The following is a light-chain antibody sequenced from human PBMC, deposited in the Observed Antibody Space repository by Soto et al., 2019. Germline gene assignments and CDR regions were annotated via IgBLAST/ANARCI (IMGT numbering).Light chain of an antibody. V-gene: IGKV3-15*01. Sequence: ELVMKQSPATLSVSPGGSSTLSCRASQSIRDTLAWYQQKPGQAHRLLIYSASRGATGFPARFSGSGSGTDFTLTISSLQSEEFAVYYCQKYGSSPRTVGKGTKVDIK. J-gene: IGKJ1*01. CDR2: SAS. CDR1: QSIRDT. CDR3: QKYGSSPRT.